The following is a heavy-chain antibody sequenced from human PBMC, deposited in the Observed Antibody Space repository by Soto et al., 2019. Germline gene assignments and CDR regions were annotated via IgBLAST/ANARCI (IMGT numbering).Heavy chain of an antibody. V-gene: IGHV3-9*01. CDR3: HRGDRVRGLPKNHDHMAV. CDR1: GFTFHDYA. J-gene: IGHJ6*03. D-gene: IGHD3-10*01. Sequence: GGSLRLSCAASGFTFHDYAMHWVRQAPGKGLEWVSGISWNSGNIGYAESVKGRFTISRDNAKNSLFLQMNTLRTEDTALYYCHRGDRVRGLPKNHDHMAVWGKGTTVTLSS. CDR2: ISWNSGNI.